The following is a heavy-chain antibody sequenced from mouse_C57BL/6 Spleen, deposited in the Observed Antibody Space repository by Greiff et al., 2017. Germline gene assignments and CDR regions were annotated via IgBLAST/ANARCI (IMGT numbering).Heavy chain of an antibody. CDR2: IDPSDSET. CDR3: ARSSTMVKGAMGY. CDR1: GYTFTSYW. V-gene: IGHV1-52*01. J-gene: IGHJ4*01. Sequence: QVQLQQPGAELVRPGSSVKLSCKASGYTFTSYWMHWVKQRPIQGLEWIGNIDPSDSETHYNQKFKDKATLTVDKSSSTAYMQLSSLTSEDSAVYYCARSSTMVKGAMGYWGQGTSVTVSS. D-gene: IGHD2-2*01.